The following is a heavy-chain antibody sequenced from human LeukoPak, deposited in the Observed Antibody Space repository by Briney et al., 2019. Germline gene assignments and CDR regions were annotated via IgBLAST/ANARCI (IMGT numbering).Heavy chain of an antibody. CDR3: ARYRPTTYYYGSGSYYSGFYFDY. D-gene: IGHD3-10*01. J-gene: IGHJ4*02. CDR1: GYTFTSYG. Sequence: GASVKVSCKASGYTFTSYGISWVRQAPGQGLEWMGWISAYNGNTNYAQKLQGRVTMTTDTSTSTTYMELSSLRSEDTAVYYCARYRPTTYYYGSGSYYSGFYFDYWGQGTLVTVSS. V-gene: IGHV1-18*01. CDR2: ISAYNGNT.